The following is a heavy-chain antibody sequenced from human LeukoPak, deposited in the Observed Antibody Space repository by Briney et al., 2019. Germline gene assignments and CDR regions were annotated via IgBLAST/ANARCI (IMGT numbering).Heavy chain of an antibody. CDR3: ARVVQSTDSSGFYLPEYFQH. J-gene: IGHJ1*01. Sequence: SETLSLTCNVSGGSISGHYWSWIRQPPGKGLEWIGYIYYSGTTSYKPSLRSRVTMSVDTSKNQFSLKLRSVTAADTAVYYCARVVQSTDSSGFYLPEYFQHWGQGTLVTVSS. D-gene: IGHD3-22*01. CDR2: IYYSGTT. CDR1: GGSISGHY. V-gene: IGHV4-59*08.